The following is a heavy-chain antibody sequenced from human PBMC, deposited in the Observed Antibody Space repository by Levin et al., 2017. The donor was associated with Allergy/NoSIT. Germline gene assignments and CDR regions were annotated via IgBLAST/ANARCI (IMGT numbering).Heavy chain of an antibody. J-gene: IGHJ6*02. D-gene: IGHD3-3*01. CDR1: GFTFSSSG. CDR3: AKDQIKVWSGSNLYYDYGMDV. CDR2: ISYDGSNK. V-gene: IGHV3-30*18. Sequence: LSLTCAASGFTFSSSGMHWVRQAPGKGLEWVAVISYDGSNKYYADSVKGRFTISRDNSKNTLYLQMNSLRAEDTAVYYCAKDQIKVWSGSNLYYDYGMDVWGQGTTVTVSS.